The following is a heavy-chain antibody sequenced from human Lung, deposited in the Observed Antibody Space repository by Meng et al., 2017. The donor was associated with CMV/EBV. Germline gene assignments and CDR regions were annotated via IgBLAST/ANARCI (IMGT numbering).Heavy chain of an antibody. J-gene: IGHJ6*02. Sequence: GESLKISCAASGFTFSAYAMNWVRQTPGKGLEWVSSISTTSTYIYHSDSVKGRFTISRDNAKNSLYLQMSSLRAEDTALYYCARSWDGMDVWGQGTTVTVPS. CDR2: ISTTSTYI. CDR1: GFTFSAYA. CDR3: ARSWDGMDV. D-gene: IGHD3-16*01. V-gene: IGHV3-21*04.